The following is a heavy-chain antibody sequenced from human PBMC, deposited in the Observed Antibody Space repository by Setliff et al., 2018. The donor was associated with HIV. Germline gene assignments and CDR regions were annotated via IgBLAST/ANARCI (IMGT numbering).Heavy chain of an antibody. V-gene: IGHV4-39*07. CDR1: GGSIKSSSYY. CDR2: IYYSGNT. Sequence: PSETLSLTCTVSGGSIKSSSYYWGWIRQPPGKGLEWIGSIYYSGNTYYSPSLKSRVTILEDTSRNQFSLRLSSVTAADTAIYYCARVPTSSWYVTTQRTKEYFHHWGQGTLVTVSS. J-gene: IGHJ1*01. D-gene: IGHD6-13*01. CDR3: ARVPTSSWYVTTQRTKEYFHH.